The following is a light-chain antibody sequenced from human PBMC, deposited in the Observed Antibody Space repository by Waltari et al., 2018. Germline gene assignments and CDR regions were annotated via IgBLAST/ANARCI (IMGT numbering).Light chain of an antibody. Sequence: VLLTQSPASLSVSPGEAVILSCRASQSVRTNLVWYQQKAGQAPRTLIYGASTRASGVPSRFSVSGSETDFTLIISSRQSGDAAVYVCQKYYVWPPITFGGGTKLEI. CDR3: QKYYVWPPIT. J-gene: IGKJ4*01. CDR1: QSVRTN. CDR2: GAS. V-gene: IGKV3-15*01.